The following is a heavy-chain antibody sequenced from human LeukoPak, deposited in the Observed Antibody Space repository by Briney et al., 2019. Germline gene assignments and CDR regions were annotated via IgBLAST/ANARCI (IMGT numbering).Heavy chain of an antibody. D-gene: IGHD5-12*01. V-gene: IGHV3-21*01. J-gene: IGHJ3*02. CDR3: ARERVTTTAFDI. CDR2: ITTSSSY. CDR1: GFTLSTYN. Sequence: GGSLRLSCAASGFTLSTYNTHWVRQAPGKGLEWVSSITTSSSYYADSVKGRFTISRDNAKNSLYLQMNSLRAEDTAVYYCARERVTTTAFDIWGQGTMVTVSS.